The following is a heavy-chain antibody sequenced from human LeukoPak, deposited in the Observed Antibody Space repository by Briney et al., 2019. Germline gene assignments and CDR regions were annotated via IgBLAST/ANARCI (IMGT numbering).Heavy chain of an antibody. CDR2: IYYSGST. Sequence: PSETLSLTCTVSGGSISSSSYYWGWIRQPPGKGLEWIGSIYYSGSTYYNPSLKSRVTISVDTSKNQFSPKLSSVTAADTAVYYCARVLLWFGELSTIDYWGQGTLVTVSS. J-gene: IGHJ4*02. D-gene: IGHD3-10*01. V-gene: IGHV4-39*07. CDR1: GGSISSSSYY. CDR3: ARVLLWFGELSTIDY.